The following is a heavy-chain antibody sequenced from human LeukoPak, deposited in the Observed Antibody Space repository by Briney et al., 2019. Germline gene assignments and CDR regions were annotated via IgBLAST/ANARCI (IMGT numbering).Heavy chain of an antibody. V-gene: IGHV1-69*05. CDR3: ARVRTSVAGSYHYYYYMDV. D-gene: IGHD6-19*01. J-gene: IGHJ6*03. Sequence: SVKVSCKASGGTFSSYAISWVRQAPGQGLEWMGRIIPIFGTANYAQKFQGRVTITTDESTSTAYMELSSLRSEDTAVYYCARVRTSVAGSYHYYYYMDVWGKGTTVTVSS. CDR2: IIPIFGTA. CDR1: GGTFSSYA.